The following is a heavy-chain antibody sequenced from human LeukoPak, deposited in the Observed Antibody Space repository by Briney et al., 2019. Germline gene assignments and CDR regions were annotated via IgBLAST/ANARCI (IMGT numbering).Heavy chain of an antibody. CDR3: VRMVRGVVNGMDV. CDR1: GFTFSSYS. CDR2: ISSSSSTI. V-gene: IGHV3-48*04. J-gene: IGHJ6*02. Sequence: PGGSLRLSCAASGFTFSSYSMNWVRQAPGKGLEWVSYISSSSSTIYYADSVKGRFTISRDNAKNSLYLQMNSLRAEDTAVYYCVRMVRGVVNGMDVWGQGTTVTVSS. D-gene: IGHD3-10*01.